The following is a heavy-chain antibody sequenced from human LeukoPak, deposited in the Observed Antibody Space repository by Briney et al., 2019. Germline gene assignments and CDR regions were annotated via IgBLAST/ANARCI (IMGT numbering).Heavy chain of an antibody. CDR2: IYYSGST. CDR3: AMGEYSSSWYYFDY. V-gene: IGHV4-28*01. CDR1: GYSISSSNW. J-gene: IGHJ4*02. Sequence: SDTLSLTCAVSGYSISSSNWWGWIRQPPGKRLEWIGYIYYSGSTYYNPSLKSRVTMSVDTSKNQFSLKLSSVTAVDTAVYYCAMGEYSSSWYYFDYWGQGTPVTVSS. D-gene: IGHD6-13*01.